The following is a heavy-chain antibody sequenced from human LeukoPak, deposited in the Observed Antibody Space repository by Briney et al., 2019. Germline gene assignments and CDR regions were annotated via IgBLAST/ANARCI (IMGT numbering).Heavy chain of an antibody. CDR2: ISSGGSYI. J-gene: IGHJ4*02. CDR3: ARAVAGGAPDH. Sequence: GGSLRLSCAASGFSFSTYTMNWVRQAPGKGLEWVSSISSGGSYIYYADSVKGRLTISRDNAKNSLYLQMNSLRAEDTAVYYCARAVAGGAPDHWGQGTLVSVSS. V-gene: IGHV3-21*01. D-gene: IGHD1-26*01. CDR1: GFSFSTYT.